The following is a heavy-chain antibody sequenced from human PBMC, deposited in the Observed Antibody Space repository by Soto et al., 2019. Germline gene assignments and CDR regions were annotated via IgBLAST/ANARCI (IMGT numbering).Heavy chain of an antibody. D-gene: IGHD3-22*01. CDR1: GGTFSSYA. CDR2: IIPIFGTA. CDR3: ARCQCYFDCSDSFSGVFDS. Sequence: SVKVSCKASGGTFSSYAISWVRQAPGQGLEWMGGIIPIFGTANYAQKFQGRVTITADESTSTAYMELSSLRSEDTAVYYCARCQCYFDCSDSFSGVFDSWGQGTLVTVSS. V-gene: IGHV1-69*13. J-gene: IGHJ4*02.